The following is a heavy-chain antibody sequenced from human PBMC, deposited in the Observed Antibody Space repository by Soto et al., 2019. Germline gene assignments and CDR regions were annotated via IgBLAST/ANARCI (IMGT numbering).Heavy chain of an antibody. Sequence: SETLSLTCSVSGGSISSGYYYWSWIRQPPREGLGWIGDIYYSGSTYYNPSLKSRVTISVDTSKNQFSLKLSSATAADTAVYYCASEYCTNGVCPDRVFDYWGQGTLVTVSS. J-gene: IGHJ4*02. CDR1: GGSISSGYYY. CDR3: ASEYCTNGVCPDRVFDY. CDR2: IYYSGST. D-gene: IGHD2-8*01. V-gene: IGHV4-30-4*01.